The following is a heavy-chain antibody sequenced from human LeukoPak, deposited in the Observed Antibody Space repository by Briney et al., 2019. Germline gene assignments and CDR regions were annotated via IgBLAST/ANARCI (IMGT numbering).Heavy chain of an antibody. CDR3: ARVSGSYWY. V-gene: IGHV4-59*01. Sequence: SETLSLTCTVSGGSISSYYWSWIRQPPGKRLEWIGHIYYSGSTNYNPSLKSRVTISVDTSKNQFSLKLTSVTAADTAVYYCARVSGSYWYWGQGTLVTVSS. J-gene: IGHJ4*02. CDR1: GGSISSYY. D-gene: IGHD1-26*01. CDR2: IYYSGST.